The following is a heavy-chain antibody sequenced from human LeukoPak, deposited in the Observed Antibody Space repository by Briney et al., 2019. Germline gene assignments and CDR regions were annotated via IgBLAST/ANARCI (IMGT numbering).Heavy chain of an antibody. CDR2: ISGNNDNP. V-gene: IGHV1-18*01. D-gene: IGHD2-2*01. CDR1: GYTFSNFG. CDR3: ARDGTSTDDY. J-gene: IGHJ4*02. Sequence: GASVKVSCKTSGYTFSNFGINWVRXAPGQXLEWMAWISGNNDNPNYGQKFQGRFTVTTDSSTSTAYMELRNLRSDDTAVYYCARDGTSTDDYWGQGTLVTVSS.